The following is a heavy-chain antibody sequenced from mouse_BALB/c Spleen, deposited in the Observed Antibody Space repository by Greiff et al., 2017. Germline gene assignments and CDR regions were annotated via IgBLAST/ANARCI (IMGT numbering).Heavy chain of an antibody. CDR2: ISSGGSYT. J-gene: IGHJ4*01. V-gene: IGHV5-6*03. CDR3: ARHDAATDAMDY. Sequence: EVKLVESGGGLVKPGGSLKLSCAASGFTFSSYAMSWVRQTPEKRLEWVATISSGGSYTYYPDSVKGRFTIARDNAKNTLYLQMSSLKSEDTAMYYCARHDAATDAMDYWGQGTSVTVSS. CDR1: GFTFSSYA. D-gene: IGHD1-2*01.